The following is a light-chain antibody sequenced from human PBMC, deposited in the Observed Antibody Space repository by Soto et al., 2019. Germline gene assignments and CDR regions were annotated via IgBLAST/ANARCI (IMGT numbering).Light chain of an antibody. J-gene: IGKJ5*01. CDR1: QSVSRY. V-gene: IGKV3-11*01. Sequence: VLTQSPGPLSLSPGERATPSCRASQSVSRYLAWYQQKPGQAPRLLIYDASNRATGIPARFSGGGSGTVFTLTISSLEPEDFAVYHCQQRSNWITLGQGTRLEI. CDR2: DAS. CDR3: QQRSNWIT.